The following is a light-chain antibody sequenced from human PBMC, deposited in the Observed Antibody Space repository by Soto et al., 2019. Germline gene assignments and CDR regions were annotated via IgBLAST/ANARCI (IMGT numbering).Light chain of an antibody. CDR3: QQYDAWPYT. Sequence: EKVMTQSPVTLSMSPGERATLSCRASQSISTNLAWYHQKPGQAPRLLIYRASTRAAGVPARFSGSGSGTEFTLTISILQPEDFAIYYCQQYDAWPYTFGQGTKLEI. V-gene: IGKV3-15*01. CDR1: QSISTN. J-gene: IGKJ2*01. CDR2: RAS.